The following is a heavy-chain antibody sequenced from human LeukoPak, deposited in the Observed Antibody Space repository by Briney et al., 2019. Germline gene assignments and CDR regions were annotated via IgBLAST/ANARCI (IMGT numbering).Heavy chain of an antibody. CDR3: ARGPHVSFDY. CDR2: ISSSSSYI. CDR1: GFTFSSYA. V-gene: IGHV3-21*01. Sequence: GGSLRLSCAASGFTFSSYAMSWVRQAPGKGLEWVSSISSSSSYIYYADSVKGRFTISRDNAENSLYLQMNSLRAEDTAVYYCARGPHVSFDYWGQGTLVTVSS. J-gene: IGHJ4*02.